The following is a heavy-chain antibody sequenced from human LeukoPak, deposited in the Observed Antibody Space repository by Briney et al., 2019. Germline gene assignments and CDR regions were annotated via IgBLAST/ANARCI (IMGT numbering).Heavy chain of an antibody. CDR3: ARDQKDYDSRMDV. V-gene: IGHV4-30-4*01. J-gene: IGHJ6*02. Sequence: PSETLSLTCTVSGGSISSGDYYWSWIRQPPGKGLEWIGYIYYSGSTYYNPSLKSRVTVSVDTSKNQFSLKLSSVTAADTAVYYCARDQKDYDSRMDVWGQGTTVTVSS. CDR2: IYYSGST. D-gene: IGHD3-22*01. CDR1: GGSISSGDYY.